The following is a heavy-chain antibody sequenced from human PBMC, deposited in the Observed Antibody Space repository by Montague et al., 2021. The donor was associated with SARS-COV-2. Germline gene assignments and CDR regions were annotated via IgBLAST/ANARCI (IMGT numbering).Heavy chain of an antibody. CDR3: AASGRRGYSNPFHH. Sequence: TLSLTCTVSGDSITSGGYFWNWIRQHPGKGLEYIEAISYSGSTYYKPSLTSRVSISMDTSKNAFSLSLHSVTAADTAVCFCAASGRRGYSNPFHHCGRGSLVTVSS. J-gene: IGHJ4*02. CDR2: ISYSGST. CDR1: GDSITSGGYF. V-gene: IGHV4-31*03. D-gene: IGHD4-11*01.